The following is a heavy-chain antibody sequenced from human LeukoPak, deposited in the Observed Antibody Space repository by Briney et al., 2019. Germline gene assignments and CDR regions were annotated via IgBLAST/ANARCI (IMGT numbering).Heavy chain of an antibody. J-gene: IGHJ6*02. CDR3: ERDKGYSSSIRHRYGMDV. Sequence: GSSVKVSCRASGYTFSDYYRHWVRQAPGQGLDWMGGINPNSGGTKFAQKFQGRVTMTRDTSISTAYMELSRLRSDDTAVYYCERDKGYSSSIRHRYGMDVWGQGTTVTVSS. CDR2: INPNSGGT. CDR1: GYTFSDYY. D-gene: IGHD6-19*01. V-gene: IGHV1-2*02.